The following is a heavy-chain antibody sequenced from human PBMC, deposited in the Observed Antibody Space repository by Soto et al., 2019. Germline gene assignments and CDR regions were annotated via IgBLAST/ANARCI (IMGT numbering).Heavy chain of an antibody. CDR2: IIPVFGTT. CDR3: ARGGGPYVWFNEF. V-gene: IGHV1-69*01. D-gene: IGHD3-16*01. CDR1: GGLFSSFA. J-gene: IGHJ4*02. Sequence: QEQLVQSGAEVKKPGSSVKVSCKDSGGLFSSFAISWVRQAPGQGLEWMGGIIPVFGTTNYAQKFQGRVTITADGSTKTAYRELSSLTSDDTAMYYCARGGGPYVWFNEFWGQGTQVTVSS.